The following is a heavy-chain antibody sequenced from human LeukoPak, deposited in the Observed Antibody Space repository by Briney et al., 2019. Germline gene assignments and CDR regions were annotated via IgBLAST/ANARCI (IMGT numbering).Heavy chain of an antibody. J-gene: IGHJ5*02. V-gene: IGHV4-39*07. CDR2: IYYSGST. D-gene: IGHD1-26*01. Sequence: KPSETLSLTCTVSGGSISSSSYYWGWIRQPPGKGLEWIGSIYYSGSTYYNPSLKSRVTISVDTSKNQFSLKLSSVTAADTAVYYCARDIRSYYDNWFDPWGQGTLVTVSS. CDR1: GGSISSSSYY. CDR3: ARDIRSYYDNWFDP.